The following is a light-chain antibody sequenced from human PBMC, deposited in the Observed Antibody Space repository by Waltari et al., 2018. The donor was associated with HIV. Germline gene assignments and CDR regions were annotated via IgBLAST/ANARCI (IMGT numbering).Light chain of an antibody. Sequence: QSVLTQPPSVSGAPRQRVTISCSGGSSNIGSNVVNWYQQLPGKAPRLLIYYDDLLSSGVSDRFSGAKSGTSASLAISGLQSEDEAEYYCCSYAGLYKYVFGTGTEVTVL. V-gene: IGLV1-36*01. CDR1: SSNIGSNV. CDR3: CSYAGLYKYV. CDR2: YDD. J-gene: IGLJ1*01.